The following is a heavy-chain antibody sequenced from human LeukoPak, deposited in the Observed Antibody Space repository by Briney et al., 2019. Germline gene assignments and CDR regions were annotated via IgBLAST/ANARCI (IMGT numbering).Heavy chain of an antibody. J-gene: IGHJ4*02. D-gene: IGHD6-19*01. CDR2: IKQDGSEK. CDR1: GFTSSSYW. V-gene: IGHV3-7*01. Sequence: GGSLRLSCAASGFTSSSYWMSWVRQAPGKGLEWVANIKQDGSEKYYVDSVKGRFTISRDNAKNSPYLQMNSLRAEDTAVYYCARDRGSSGWYEFDYWGQGTLVTVSS. CDR3: ARDRGSSGWYEFDY.